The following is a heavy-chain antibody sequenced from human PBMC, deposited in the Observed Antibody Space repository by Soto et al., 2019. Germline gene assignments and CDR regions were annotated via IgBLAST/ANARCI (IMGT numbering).Heavy chain of an antibody. J-gene: IGHJ4*02. CDR3: AALPMFGVVNFDY. V-gene: IGHV1-58*01. Sequence: SVKVSCKASGFTFTSSAVQWVRQARGQRLEWIGWIVVGSGNTNYAQKFQERVTITRDMSTSTAYMELSSLRSEDTAVYYCAALPMFGVVNFDYWGQGTLVTVSS. CDR2: IVVGSGNT. CDR1: GFTFTSSA. D-gene: IGHD3-3*01.